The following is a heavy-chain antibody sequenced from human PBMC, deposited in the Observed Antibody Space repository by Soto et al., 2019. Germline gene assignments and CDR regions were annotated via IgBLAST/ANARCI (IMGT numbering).Heavy chain of an antibody. CDR1: GYTFTDYY. D-gene: IGHD3-16*01. V-gene: IGHV1-2*04. CDR3: ASGLLITFGGVLDAFDI. Sequence: ASVKVSCKASGYTFTDYYMHLVRQAPRQGLEWMGWINPKTGGTNHAQKFQGWVTMTRDTSINTAYMELSRLRSDDTAVYYCASGLLITFGGVLDAFDIWGQGTMVTVS. CDR2: INPKTGGT. J-gene: IGHJ3*02.